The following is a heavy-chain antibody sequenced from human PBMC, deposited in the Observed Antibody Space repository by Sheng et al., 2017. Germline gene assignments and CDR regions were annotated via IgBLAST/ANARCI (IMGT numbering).Heavy chain of an antibody. Sequence: QLQLQESGPGLVKPSETLSLTCTVSGGSISRSSYYWGWVRQPPGKGLEWIGNIYYGGNTYYNPALKSRVTISVDTSKNQFSLNLTSVTGADTALYYCARLYGSGLDYWGQGSWSPSPQ. CDR2: IYYGGNT. J-gene: IGHJ4*02. CDR1: GGSISRSSYY. D-gene: IGHD3-10*01. V-gene: IGHV4-39*07. CDR3: ARLYGSGLDY.